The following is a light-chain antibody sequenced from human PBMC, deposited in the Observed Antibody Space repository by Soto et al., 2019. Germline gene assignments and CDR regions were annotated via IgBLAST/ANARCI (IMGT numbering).Light chain of an antibody. CDR3: QSYDSSRSGSEV. V-gene: IGLV1-47*02. J-gene: IGLJ3*02. CDR2: SNN. Sequence: QSVLTQPPSASGTPGQRVTISCSGSSSNIGSNYVYWYQQLPGTAPKLLIYSNNQRPSGVPDRFSGSKSGTSASLAISGLRSEDEADYYCQSYDSSRSGSEVFGGGTKLTVL. CDR1: SSNIGSNY.